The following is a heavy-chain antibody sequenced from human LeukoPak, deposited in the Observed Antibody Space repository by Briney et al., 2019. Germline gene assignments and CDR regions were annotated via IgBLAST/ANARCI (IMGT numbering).Heavy chain of an antibody. Sequence: GGSLRLSCAASGFTFSNAWMSWVRQAPGKGLEWVGRIKSKTDGGTTDYAAPVKGRFTISRDDSKNTLYLQMNSLKTEDTAVYYCTTVYVVVTAIFHYWGQGTLVTVSS. CDR3: TTVYVVVTAIFHY. J-gene: IGHJ4*02. CDR1: GFTFSNAW. V-gene: IGHV3-15*01. D-gene: IGHD2-21*02. CDR2: IKSKTDGGTT.